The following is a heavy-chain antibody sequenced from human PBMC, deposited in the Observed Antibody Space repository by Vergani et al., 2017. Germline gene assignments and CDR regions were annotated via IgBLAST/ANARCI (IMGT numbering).Heavy chain of an antibody. V-gene: IGHV3-33*08. CDR3: ASSKDPGTFDY. D-gene: IGHD2-2*01. J-gene: IGHJ4*02. Sequence: QVQLVESGGGVVQPGKSLKLSCPASGSKVGTSGLPWVRQAPGKGLEWVAFVRFDGSNKLYAESVKGRVTISRDNSKNTLFLQFDSLRREDTAVYYCASSKDPGTFDYWGQGTLVTVSS. CDR2: VRFDGSNK. CDR1: GSKVGTSG.